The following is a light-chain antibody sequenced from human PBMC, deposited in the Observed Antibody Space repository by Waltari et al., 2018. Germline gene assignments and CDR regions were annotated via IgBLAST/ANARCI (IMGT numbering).Light chain of an antibody. CDR2: DAS. Sequence: DIQMTQYPSFLAASGGDRFTLTCQASQDISNYLNWYQQKPGKVPKLLIYDASKLETGVPSRFSGSGSGTDFTFTISSLQPEYIATYYCQQYHNLPLFGQGTKLEIK. CDR1: QDISNY. V-gene: IGKV1-33*01. J-gene: IGKJ2*01. CDR3: QQYHNLPL.